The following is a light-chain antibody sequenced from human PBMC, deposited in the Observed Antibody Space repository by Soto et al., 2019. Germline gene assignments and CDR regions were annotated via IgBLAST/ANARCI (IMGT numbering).Light chain of an antibody. Sequence: DFQMTQSPSSLSAYFGDSATIXXRASQSISTYLNWYLQRPGKAPNLXIYTTSILESGVPSRFSGSGAGTDFTLTISSLQPEDFATYFCQQSYRRPRTFGQGTKVDIK. CDR3: QQSYRRPRT. J-gene: IGKJ1*01. V-gene: IGKV1-39*01. CDR2: TTS. CDR1: QSISTY.